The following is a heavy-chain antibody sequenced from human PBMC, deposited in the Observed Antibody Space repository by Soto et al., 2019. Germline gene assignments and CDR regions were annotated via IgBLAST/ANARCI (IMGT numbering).Heavy chain of an antibody. Sequence: QVQLVQSGAEVKKPGSSVKVSCKASGGTFSSYAISWVRQAPGQGLEWMGGIIPIFGTANYAQKFQGRFTITADESTSTAYMELSTLRSEDTAVYYCARDGYYYDSSGYYYYFDYWGQGTLVTVSS. V-gene: IGHV1-69*12. D-gene: IGHD3-22*01. J-gene: IGHJ4*02. CDR2: IIPIFGTA. CDR3: ARDGYYYDSSGYYYYFDY. CDR1: GGTFSSYA.